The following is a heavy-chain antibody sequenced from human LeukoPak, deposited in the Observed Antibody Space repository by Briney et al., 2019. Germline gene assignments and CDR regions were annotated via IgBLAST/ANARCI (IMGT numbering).Heavy chain of an antibody. J-gene: IGHJ5*02. V-gene: IGHV1-69*01. CDR1: GGTFSSYA. CDR2: IIPIFGTA. CDR3: ARSNVLRYFDWLLNNWFDP. Sequence: GSSVKVSCKASGGTFSSYAISWVRQAPGQGLEWMGGIIPIFGTANYAQKFQGRVTITADESTSTAYMELSSLRSEDTAVYYCARSNVLRYFDWLLNNWFDPWGQGTLVTVSS. D-gene: IGHD3-9*01.